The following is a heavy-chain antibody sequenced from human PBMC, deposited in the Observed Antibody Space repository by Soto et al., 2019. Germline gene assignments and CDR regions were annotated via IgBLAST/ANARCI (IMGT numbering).Heavy chain of an antibody. J-gene: IGHJ6*02. CDR3: TTDQVTTGTPSKYYYYGMDV. V-gene: IGHV3-15*01. CDR1: GFTFSNAW. Sequence: LRLSCAASGFTFSNAWMSWVRQAPGKGLEWVGRIKSKTDGGTTDYAAPVKGRFTISRDDSKNTLYLQMNSLKTEDTAVYYCTTDQVTTGTPSKYYYYGMDVWGQGTTVTVSS. D-gene: IGHD1-1*01. CDR2: IKSKTDGGTT.